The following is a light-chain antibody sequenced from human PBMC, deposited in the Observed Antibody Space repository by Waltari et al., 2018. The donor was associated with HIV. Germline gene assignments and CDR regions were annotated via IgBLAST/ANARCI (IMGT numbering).Light chain of an antibody. CDR3: CSYAGSYTFEEV. V-gene: IGLV2-11*01. J-gene: IGLJ3*02. Sequence: QSALTQPRSVSGSPGQSVTISCTGTSSDVGGYNYVSWYQQHPGKVPKLMIYDVSKRPSGVPDRFSGSKSGNTASLTISGLQAEDEADYYCCSYAGSYTFEEVFGGGTKLTVL. CDR1: SSDVGGYNY. CDR2: DVS.